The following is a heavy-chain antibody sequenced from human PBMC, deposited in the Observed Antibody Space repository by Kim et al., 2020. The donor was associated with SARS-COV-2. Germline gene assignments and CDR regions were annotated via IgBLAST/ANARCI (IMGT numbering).Heavy chain of an antibody. V-gene: IGHV3-49*03. CDR2: IRSQRYGETT. CDR3: SSGPYYYDSGAYYHDY. J-gene: IGHJ4*02. Sequence: GGSLRLSCTPSGLNFGDYAMSWFRQAPGKGLEWVAFIRSQRYGETTEYAASVKGRFTISRDDSKRIAYLQMNGLKTEDTAIYYCSSGPYYYDSGAYYHDYWGQGTLVTVSS. D-gene: IGHD3-22*01. CDR1: GLNFGDYA.